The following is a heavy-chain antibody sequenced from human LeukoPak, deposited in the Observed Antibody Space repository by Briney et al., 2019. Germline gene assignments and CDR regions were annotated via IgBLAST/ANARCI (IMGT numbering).Heavy chain of an antibody. Sequence: SETLSLTCAVYGGSFSGYYWSWIRQPPGKGLEWIGEINHSGSTNYNPSLKGRVTISVDTSKNQFSLKLSSVTAADTAVYYCARGPPQSGMDVWGQGTTVTVSS. J-gene: IGHJ6*02. CDR3: ARGPPQSGMDV. CDR2: INHSGST. V-gene: IGHV4-34*01. CDR1: GGSFSGYY.